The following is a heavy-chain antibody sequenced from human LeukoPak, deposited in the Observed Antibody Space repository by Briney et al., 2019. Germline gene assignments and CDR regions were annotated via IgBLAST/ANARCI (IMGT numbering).Heavy chain of an antibody. D-gene: IGHD5/OR15-5a*01. CDR2: ISTVGDIA. V-gene: IGHV3-23*01. CDR1: GFIFRSSS. J-gene: IGHJ5*02. CDR3: AKVKSSLKLVGA. Sequence: GGSLRLSCAASGFIFRSSSMSWVRQAPGKGLEWVSSISTVGDIAHYAESVQGRFTISRDNSRNTLYLQMSSLSVDDTAVYYCAKVKSSLKLVGAWGQGTLVTVSS.